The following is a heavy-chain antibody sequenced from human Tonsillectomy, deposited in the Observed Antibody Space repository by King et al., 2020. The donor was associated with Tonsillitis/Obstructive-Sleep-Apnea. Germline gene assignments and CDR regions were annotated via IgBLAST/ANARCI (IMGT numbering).Heavy chain of an antibody. CDR3: AKGSPRVHYSDSSCYYIPSSFDY. CDR1: GFTFTSYA. Sequence: VQLVESGGGVVQPGRSLRLSCAASGFTFTSYAMHWVRQAPGKGLEWVAVISYDGSKKYYADSVKGRFTISRDNSKNTLYLQMNSLRAEDTAVYYCAKGSPRVHYSDSSCYYIPSSFDYWGQGTLVTVSS. D-gene: IGHD3-22*01. J-gene: IGHJ4*02. V-gene: IGHV3-30*18. CDR2: ISYDGSKK.